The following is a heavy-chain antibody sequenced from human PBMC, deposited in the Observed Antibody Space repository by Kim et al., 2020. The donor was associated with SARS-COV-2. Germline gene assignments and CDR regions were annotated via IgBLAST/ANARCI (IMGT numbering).Heavy chain of an antibody. D-gene: IGHD6-13*01. Sequence: YDPSFQGQVTISADKSISTAYLQWSSLKASDTAMYYCARNQWAAAGKFDYWGQGTLVTVSS. CDR3: ARNQWAAAGKFDY. J-gene: IGHJ4*02. V-gene: IGHV5-51*01.